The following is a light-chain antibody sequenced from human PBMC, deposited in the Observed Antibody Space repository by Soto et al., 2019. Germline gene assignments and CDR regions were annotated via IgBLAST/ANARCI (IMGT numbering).Light chain of an antibody. J-gene: IGKJ1*01. CDR2: WAS. CDR3: QQYYSAPLT. CDR1: HRLLYSSNNKNY. V-gene: IGKV4-1*01. Sequence: DIVMTQSPDSLAVSLGERATIRCKSSHRLLYSSNNKNYLAWYQQRPGQPPKLLMSWASTRESGVPDRFSGSGSGTDFTLTITSLQAEDVAVYYCQQYYSAPLTFGQGTK.